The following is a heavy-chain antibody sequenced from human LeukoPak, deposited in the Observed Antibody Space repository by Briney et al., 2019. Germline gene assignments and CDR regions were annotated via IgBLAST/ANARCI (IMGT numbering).Heavy chain of an antibody. D-gene: IGHD4-23*01. CDR2: INHSGST. Sequence: SETLSLTCAVYGGSFSGYYWSWIRQPPGKGLEWIGEINHSGSTNYNPSLKSRVTISVDTSKNQFSLKLSSVTAADTAVYYCAGNDYGGNLDYWGQGTLVTVSS. CDR1: GGSFSGYY. J-gene: IGHJ4*02. V-gene: IGHV4-34*01. CDR3: AGNDYGGNLDY.